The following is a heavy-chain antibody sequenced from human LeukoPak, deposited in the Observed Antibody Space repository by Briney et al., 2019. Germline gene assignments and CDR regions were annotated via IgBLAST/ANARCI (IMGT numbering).Heavy chain of an antibody. D-gene: IGHD6-19*01. Sequence: ASVKVSCKVSGYTLTELSMHWVRQAPGKGLEGMGGFYPEDGETIYAQKFQGRVTMTEDTSTDTAYMELSSLRSEDTAVYYCATVRGIAVANWFDPWGQGTLVTVSS. CDR3: ATVRGIAVANWFDP. CDR2: FYPEDGET. J-gene: IGHJ5*02. V-gene: IGHV1-24*01. CDR1: GYTLTELS.